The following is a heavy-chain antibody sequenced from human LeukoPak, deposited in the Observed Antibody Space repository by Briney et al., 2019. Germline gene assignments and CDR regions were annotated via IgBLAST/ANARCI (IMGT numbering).Heavy chain of an antibody. D-gene: IGHD3-10*01. V-gene: IGHV4-39*07. J-gene: IGHJ5*02. CDR1: GGSISSSSYY. CDR3: ARGRFSFLGGSGSYRHGDWFDP. CDR2: VYYSGST. Sequence: PSETLSLTCTVSGGSISSSSYYWGWIRQPPGKGLEWIGSVYYSGSTYYNPSLKSRVTISVDTSKNQFSLKLSSVTAADTAVYYCARGRFSFLGGSGSYRHGDWFDPWGQGTLVTVSS.